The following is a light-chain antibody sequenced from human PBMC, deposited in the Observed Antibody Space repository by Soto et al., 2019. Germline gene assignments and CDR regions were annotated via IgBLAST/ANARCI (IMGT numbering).Light chain of an antibody. J-gene: IGKJ4*01. Sequence: EVVMTQSPATVSVSPGEGVTLSCRASQTISNDLAGYQQKPGQAPRLLIYGASTRATGVPARFSGGGSGTEFTLTISSLQSEDVAFYYCQQNNKWPPVTFGGGTKVEIK. CDR3: QQNNKWPPVT. CDR2: GAS. CDR1: QTISND. V-gene: IGKV3-15*01.